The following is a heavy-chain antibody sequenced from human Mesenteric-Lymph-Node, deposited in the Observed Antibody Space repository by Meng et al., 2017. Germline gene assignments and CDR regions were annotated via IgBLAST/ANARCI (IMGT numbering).Heavy chain of an antibody. V-gene: IGHV4-34*01. CDR1: GGSFSDYY. J-gene: IGHJ4*02. CDR2: ITNRGSA. CDR3: ARGGYCSSTSCPRPLY. D-gene: IGHD2-2*01. Sequence: QVQLQQWGTGLLKPSETLSLTCPVYGGSFSDYYWSWIRQSPGKGLEWIGEITNRGSANYNPSLKSRVTISVDTSKNQLSLKLSSVTAADTAVYYCARGGYCSSTSCPRPLYWGQGTLVTVSS.